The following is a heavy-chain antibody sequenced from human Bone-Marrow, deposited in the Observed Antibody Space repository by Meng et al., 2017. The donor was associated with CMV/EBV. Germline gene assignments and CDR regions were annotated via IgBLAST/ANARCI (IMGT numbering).Heavy chain of an antibody. CDR2: ISSNGGST. CDR3: ARAKGIAARENYYYGMDV. V-gene: IGHV3-64*02. J-gene: IGHJ6*02. CDR1: GFTFSSYA. Sequence: GGSLRLSCAASGFTFSSYAMHWIRQAPGKGLEYVSAISSNGGSTYYADSVKGRFTISRDNSKNTLYLQMGSLRAEDMAVYYCARAKGIAARENYYYGMDVCGQRTTVTVSS. D-gene: IGHD6-13*01.